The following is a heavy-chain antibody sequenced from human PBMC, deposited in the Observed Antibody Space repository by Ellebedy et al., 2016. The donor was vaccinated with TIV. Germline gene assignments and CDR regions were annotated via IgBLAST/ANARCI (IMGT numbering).Heavy chain of an antibody. Sequence: GGSLRLSCAASGFTFSNAWMSWVRQAPGKGLEWVGRIKSKTDGGTTDDAAPVKGRFTISRDDSKNTLYLQMNSLKTEDTAVYYCTTSSGWYKVFDYWGQGTLVTVSS. CDR2: IKSKTDGGTT. D-gene: IGHD6-19*01. CDR3: TTSSGWYKVFDY. J-gene: IGHJ4*02. V-gene: IGHV3-15*01. CDR1: GFTFSNAW.